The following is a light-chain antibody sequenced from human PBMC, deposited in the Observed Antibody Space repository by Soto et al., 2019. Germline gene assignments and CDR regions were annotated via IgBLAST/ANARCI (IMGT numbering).Light chain of an antibody. J-gene: IGLJ1*01. V-gene: IGLV2-14*01. CDR1: SSDVGGYNY. CDR3: SSYTSSSCYV. Sequence: QSVLTKPASVSGSPGQSITISCTGTSSDVGGYNYVSWYQQHPGKAPTHMIYDVCNRPSGVSNRFSGSKSGNTASLTISGLQAEDEADYYCSSYTSSSCYVFGTGTKLTVL. CDR2: DVC.